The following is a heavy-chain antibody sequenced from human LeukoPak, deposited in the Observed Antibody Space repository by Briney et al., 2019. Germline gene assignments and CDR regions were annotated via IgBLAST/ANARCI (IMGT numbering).Heavy chain of an antibody. CDR3: ARDDRPIQLWLNY. J-gene: IGHJ4*02. D-gene: IGHD5-18*01. CDR1: GYTFTGYY. Sequence: ASVKVSCKASGYTFTGYYIHWVRQAPGQGLEWMGIINPSGGSTSYAQKFQGRVTMTRDMSTSTVYMELSSLRSEDTAVYYCARDDRPIQLWLNYWGQGTLVTVSS. V-gene: IGHV1-46*01. CDR2: INPSGGST.